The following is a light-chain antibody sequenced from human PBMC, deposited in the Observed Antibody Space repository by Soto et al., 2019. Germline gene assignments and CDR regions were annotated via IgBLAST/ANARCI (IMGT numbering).Light chain of an antibody. CDR1: QSISSN. CDR3: QQYNNWPPIT. J-gene: IGKJ4*01. Sequence: EIVMTQSPATLSVSPGERAILSCRVSQSISSNLAWYQQKPGQAPRLLISGASTRSTGIPARYSGSGSGTEFTLTISSLQTEDVAVYYCQQYNNWPPITGGGGTKVEIK. CDR2: GAS. V-gene: IGKV3-15*01.